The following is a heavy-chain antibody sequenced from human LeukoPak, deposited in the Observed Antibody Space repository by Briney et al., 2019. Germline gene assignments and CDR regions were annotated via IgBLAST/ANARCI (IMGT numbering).Heavy chain of an antibody. Sequence: GESLKISCEASGYSFTDFWIGWVRQMPGKGLEWMGIIYPADSDARYSPSFQGQVTISVDKSISTAYLQWSSLKASDTAMYYCARQYQDYFDYWGQGTLVTVSS. CDR3: ARQYQDYFDY. J-gene: IGHJ4*02. D-gene: IGHD2-2*01. CDR1: GYSFTDFW. V-gene: IGHV5-51*01. CDR2: IYPADSDA.